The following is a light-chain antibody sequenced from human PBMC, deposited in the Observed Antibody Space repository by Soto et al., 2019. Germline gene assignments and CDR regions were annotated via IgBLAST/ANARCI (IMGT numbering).Light chain of an antibody. CDR2: EVS. V-gene: IGLV2-14*01. Sequence: QSVLTQPASVSGSPGQSITISCTGTSSDVGGYNNVSWYQQHPGKAPTLMIYEVSNRPSGVSNRFSGSKSSHTTSLTIAGPEDEDGAKCNWSPDTGSSSRSIGTGREGTVL. CDR3: SPDTGSSSRS. CDR1: SSDVGGYNN. J-gene: IGLJ6*01.